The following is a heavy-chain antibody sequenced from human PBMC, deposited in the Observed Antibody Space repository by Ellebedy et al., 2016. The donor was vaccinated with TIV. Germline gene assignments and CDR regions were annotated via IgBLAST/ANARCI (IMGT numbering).Heavy chain of an antibody. CDR1: GYTFASYG. J-gene: IGHJ4*02. V-gene: IGHV1-24*01. CDR2: FDPEDDET. Sequence: AASVKVSCKASGYTFASYGVNWARQAPGKGLEWMGGFDPEDDETIYAQKFQGRVTMTEDTSTDTAYMDLSSLRSEDTAVYYCATVFDGYRGLDYWGQGTLVTVSS. D-gene: IGHD5-24*01. CDR3: ATVFDGYRGLDY.